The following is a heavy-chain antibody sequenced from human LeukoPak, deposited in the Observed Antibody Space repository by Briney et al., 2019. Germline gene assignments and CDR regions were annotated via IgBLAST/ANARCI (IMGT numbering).Heavy chain of an antibody. CDR3: ARWDYLWGSYRHGYDY. Sequence: GGSLRLSCAASGFTFSSYWMHWVRQAPGKGLVWVSRIKSDGSSTSYADSVKGRFTISRDNAKNTLYLQMNSLRTEDTAVYYCARWDYLWGSYRHGYDYWGQGTLVTVSS. J-gene: IGHJ4*02. CDR1: GFTFSSYW. D-gene: IGHD3-16*02. V-gene: IGHV3-74*01. CDR2: IKSDGSST.